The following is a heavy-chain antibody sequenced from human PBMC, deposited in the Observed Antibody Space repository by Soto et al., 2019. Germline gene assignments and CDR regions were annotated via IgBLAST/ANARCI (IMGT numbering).Heavy chain of an antibody. CDR2: IMPTVDSA. Sequence: QVQLVQSGAEVKTPGSSVKVSCKASGGTLSDYAISWVRQAPGQGLEWMGGIMPTVDSANYAQNFQGRLTISEDESTSTANLELSSLRSADTAVYYCAVAAVREIMAQESSGMAVWGQGTTVIVSS. V-gene: IGHV1-69*01. J-gene: IGHJ6*02. CDR3: AVAAVREIMAQESSGMAV. CDR1: GGTLSDYA. D-gene: IGHD3-10*01.